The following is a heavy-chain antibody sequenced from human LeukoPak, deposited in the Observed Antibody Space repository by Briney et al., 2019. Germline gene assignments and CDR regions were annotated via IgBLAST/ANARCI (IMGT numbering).Heavy chain of an antibody. CDR3: ARALFGPFRNWYFDL. V-gene: IGHV4-39*07. D-gene: IGHD3/OR15-3a*01. Sequence: SETLSLTCTVSGGSISSSSYYWGWIRQPPGKGLEWIGSIYYSGSTYYNPSLKSRVTISVDTSKNQFSLKLSSVTAADTAVYYCARALFGPFRNWYFDLWGRGTLVTVSS. CDR2: IYYSGST. J-gene: IGHJ2*01. CDR1: GGSISSSSYY.